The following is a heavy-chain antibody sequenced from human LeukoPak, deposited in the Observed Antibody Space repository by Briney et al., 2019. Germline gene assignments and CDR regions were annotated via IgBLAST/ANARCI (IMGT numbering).Heavy chain of an antibody. J-gene: IGHJ5*02. CDR1: GFTVNSNY. CDR3: ASSSWSRSNWFDP. V-gene: IGHV3-66*02. Sequence: PGGSLRLSCAASGFTVNSNYMTWVRQAPGKGLEWVSVIHSGGSTFYADFVKGRFTISRDNSKNTPYLQMNSLRTDDTAVYYCASSSWSRSNWFDPWGQGTLVTVSS. CDR2: IHSGGST. D-gene: IGHD6-13*01.